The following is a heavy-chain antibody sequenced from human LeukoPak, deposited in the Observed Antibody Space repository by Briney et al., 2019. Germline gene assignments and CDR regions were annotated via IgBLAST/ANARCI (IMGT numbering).Heavy chain of an antibody. D-gene: IGHD6-13*01. CDR1: GFTFDDYA. J-gene: IGHJ4*02. CDR2: ITWDGDST. V-gene: IGHV3-43D*03. Sequence: GGSLRLSCAASGFTFDDYAMHWVRQSPGKGLEWVSLITWDGDSTYYADSVKGRFTISRDNSKNYLYLQMNSLRAEDTALYYCAKGTSSWHEFDSWGQGTLVTVSS. CDR3: AKGTSSWHEFDS.